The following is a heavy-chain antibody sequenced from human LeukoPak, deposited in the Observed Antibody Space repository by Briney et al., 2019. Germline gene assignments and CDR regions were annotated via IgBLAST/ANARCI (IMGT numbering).Heavy chain of an antibody. D-gene: IGHD3-22*01. CDR1: GASVNSYY. J-gene: IGHJ4*02. CDR2: IYYSGST. Sequence: SETLSLTCTVSGASVNSYYWDWIRQPPGKGLEWIGYIYYSGSTNYNPSLKSRVTISVDTSKNQFSLKLSSVTAADTAVYYCATLPHYYDSSGYHDWGQGTLVTVSS. CDR3: ATLPHYYDSSGYHD. V-gene: IGHV4-59*02.